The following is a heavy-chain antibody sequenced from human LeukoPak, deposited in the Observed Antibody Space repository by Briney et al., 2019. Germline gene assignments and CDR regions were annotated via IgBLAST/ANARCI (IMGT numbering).Heavy chain of an antibody. Sequence: PGGSLRLSCAASGFTFSNYAMMWVRQAPGKRLEWVSSITGSGDGTYYADSVRGRFTISRDNPKNSLYLQMNSLRADDTAVYYCARDTDGSLDYWGQGILVTVAS. CDR2: ITGSGDGT. D-gene: IGHD1-26*01. CDR3: ARDTDGSLDY. CDR1: GFTFSNYA. J-gene: IGHJ4*02. V-gene: IGHV3-23*01.